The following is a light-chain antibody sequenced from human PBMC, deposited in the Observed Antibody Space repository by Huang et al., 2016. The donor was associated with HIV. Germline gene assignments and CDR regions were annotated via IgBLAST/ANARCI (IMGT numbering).Light chain of an antibody. J-gene: IGKJ4*01. CDR2: DAS. V-gene: IGKV3-11*01. Sequence: EVVLTQSPATLSLSPGERATLSCGASQSVGSYLAWYQQKPGQAPRLLMYDASSRAPGIPDRFSGSGSGTDFTLTNSSLEPEDFAVYYCQQRTNWPLSLTFGGGTKVEIK. CDR1: QSVGSY. CDR3: QQRTNWPLSLT.